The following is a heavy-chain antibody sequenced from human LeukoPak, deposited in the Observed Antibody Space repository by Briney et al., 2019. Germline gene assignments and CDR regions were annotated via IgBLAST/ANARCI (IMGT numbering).Heavy chain of an antibody. Sequence: PGGSLRLSCAASGFTFSSYSMNWVRQAPGKGLEWVSSISSSSSYIYYADSVKGRFTISRDNAKNSLYLQMNSLRAEDTAVYYCASPQSEWELLDDYYYYGMDVWGQGTTVTVSS. J-gene: IGHJ6*02. CDR1: GFTFSSYS. D-gene: IGHD1-26*01. CDR2: ISSSSSYI. V-gene: IGHV3-21*01. CDR3: ASPQSEWELLDDYYYYGMDV.